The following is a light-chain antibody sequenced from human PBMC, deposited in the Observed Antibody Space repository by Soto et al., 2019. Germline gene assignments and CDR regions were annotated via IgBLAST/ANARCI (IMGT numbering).Light chain of an antibody. CDR1: QSLSTSY. V-gene: IGKV3-20*01. J-gene: IGKJ5*01. CDR3: QQYGSSPT. CDR2: AAS. Sequence: EIVLTQSPGTLSLFPGERATLSCRASQSLSTSYLAWYRLKPGQAPRLLIYAASSRASGILDRFSGSGSGTDFTLTISRLEPEDFAVYYCQQYGSSPTFGQGTRLEIK.